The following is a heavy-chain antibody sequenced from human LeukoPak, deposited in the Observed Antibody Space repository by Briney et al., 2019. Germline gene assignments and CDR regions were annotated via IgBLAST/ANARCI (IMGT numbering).Heavy chain of an antibody. V-gene: IGHV1-46*01. CDR1: GYTFTSYY. CDR3: ARGAHIRYYDNGAYFKFDY. Sequence: ASVKVSCKASGYTFTSYYIHWVRQAPGQGLEWMGIINPSGGSTRYAQKFQGRVTMTRDMSTITVYMDLSSLRSEDTAVYYCARGAHIRYYDNGAYFKFDYWGQGTLVTVSS. J-gene: IGHJ4*02. D-gene: IGHD3-22*01. CDR2: INPSGGST.